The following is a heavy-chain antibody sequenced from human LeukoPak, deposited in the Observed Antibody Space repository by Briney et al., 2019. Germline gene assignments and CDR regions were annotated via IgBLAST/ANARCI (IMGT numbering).Heavy chain of an antibody. CDR2: MNPNSGNT. CDR1: GYTFTSYD. J-gene: IGHJ6*03. Sequence: VASVTVSCKASGYTFTSYDINWVRQAPGQGLEWMGWMNPNSGNTDYAQKFQGRVTITRNTSISTAYMELSSLRSEDTAVYYCARGVKWELLRGYYYYMDVWGKGTTVTVSS. CDR3: ARGVKWELLRGYYYYMDV. D-gene: IGHD1-26*01. V-gene: IGHV1-8*03.